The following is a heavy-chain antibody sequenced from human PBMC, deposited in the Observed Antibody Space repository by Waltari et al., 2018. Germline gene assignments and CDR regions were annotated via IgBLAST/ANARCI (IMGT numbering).Heavy chain of an antibody. CDR1: GFTFTRYL. V-gene: IGHV3-74*01. CDR3: TRALWLGELYDY. CDR2: INSDGSST. Sequence: EVQLDESGGGLVQPGGSLRLPCSASGFTFTRYLMNWVRQAPGKGLVWVARINSDGSSTTYADSVKGRFTISRDNAKNTVYLQMNSLRVEDTAVYYCTRALWLGELYDYWGQGTLVTVSS. J-gene: IGHJ4*02. D-gene: IGHD3-10*01.